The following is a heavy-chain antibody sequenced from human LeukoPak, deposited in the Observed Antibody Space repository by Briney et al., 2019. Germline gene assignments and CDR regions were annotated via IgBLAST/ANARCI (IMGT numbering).Heavy chain of an antibody. D-gene: IGHD5-24*01. CDR3: ARDSARDGYNYYFDH. CDR2: MWYDGSNE. Sequence: GRSLRLSCAASGFTFSSYGMHWVRQAPGKGLEWVAVMWYDGSNEYYADSVQGRFTIFRDIPKNTLYLQMNSLRAEDTAICYCARDSARDGYNYYFDHWGQGTLVTVSS. J-gene: IGHJ4*02. CDR1: GFTFSSYG. V-gene: IGHV3-33*01.